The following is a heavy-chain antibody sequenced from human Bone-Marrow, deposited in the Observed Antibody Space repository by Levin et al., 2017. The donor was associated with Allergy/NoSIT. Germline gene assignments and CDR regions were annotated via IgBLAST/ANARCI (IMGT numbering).Heavy chain of an antibody. CDR2: IKSDGRST. J-gene: IGHJ2*01. CDR1: GFTFSSYW. D-gene: IGHD6-13*01. Sequence: GRSLRLSCAASGFTFSSYWMNWVRQAPGKGLVWVSRIKSDGRSTSYADSVKGRFTISRDNAKNTLYLQMNSLRAEDTAVYYCTRDAGSSGHDWYFDLWGRGTLVTVSS. V-gene: IGHV3-74*01. CDR3: TRDAGSSGHDWYFDL.